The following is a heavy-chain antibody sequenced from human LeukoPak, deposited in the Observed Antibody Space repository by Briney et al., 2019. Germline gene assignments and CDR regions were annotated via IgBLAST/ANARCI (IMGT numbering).Heavy chain of an antibody. Sequence: GGSLRLSCVASGFTFSSYGMYWARQGPGKGLVWVSRINSEGKTTHYADSVKGRFFISRDNAKNTLYLQMNSLRAEDTAVYYCARDPGNNSHDWYVDLWGRGTLVTVSS. D-gene: IGHD1/OR15-1a*01. CDR2: INSEGKTT. J-gene: IGHJ2*01. CDR1: GFTFSSYG. V-gene: IGHV3-74*01. CDR3: ARDPGNNSHDWYVDL.